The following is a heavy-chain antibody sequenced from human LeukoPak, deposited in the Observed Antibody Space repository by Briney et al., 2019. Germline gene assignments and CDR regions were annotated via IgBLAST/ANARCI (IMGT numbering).Heavy chain of an antibody. V-gene: IGHV1-46*01. CDR2: INPSGGST. J-gene: IGHJ5*02. CDR3: ARALPRIAAAGTRIWFDP. Sequence: GASVKVSCKASGYTFTSYDINWVRQATGQGLEWMGIINPSGGSTSYAQKFQGRVTMTRDMSTSTVYMELSSLRSEDTAVYYCARALPRIAAAGTRIWFDPWGQGTLVTVSS. D-gene: IGHD6-13*01. CDR1: GYTFTSYD.